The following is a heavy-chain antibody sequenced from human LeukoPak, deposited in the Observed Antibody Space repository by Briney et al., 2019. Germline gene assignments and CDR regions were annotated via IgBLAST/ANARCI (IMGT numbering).Heavy chain of an antibody. CDR1: GYTFTGYY. Sequence: ASVKVSCKTSGYTFTGYYIHWVRQAPGQGLEWMGWINPNSGGTNYAQRFQGRVTMTRDTSITTAYMELSRLSSDDSAVYYCARDLISRQDYWGQGTRVTVSS. J-gene: IGHJ4*02. CDR3: ARDLISRQDY. V-gene: IGHV1-2*02. CDR2: INPNSGGT.